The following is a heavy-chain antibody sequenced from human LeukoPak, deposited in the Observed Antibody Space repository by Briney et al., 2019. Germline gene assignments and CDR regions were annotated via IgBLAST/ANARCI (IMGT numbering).Heavy chain of an antibody. D-gene: IGHD2-21*01. V-gene: IGHV1-2*02. CDR2: INPNSSGT. CDR3: ARLPDCGGDCYFFDY. J-gene: IGHJ4*02. CDR1: GYTFTGYY. Sequence: ASVKVSCKASGYTFTGYYMHWVRQAPGQGLEWMGWINPNSSGTNYAQKFQGRVTMTRDTSISTAYMELSRLRSDDTAVYYCARLPDCGGDCYFFDYWGQGTLVTVSS.